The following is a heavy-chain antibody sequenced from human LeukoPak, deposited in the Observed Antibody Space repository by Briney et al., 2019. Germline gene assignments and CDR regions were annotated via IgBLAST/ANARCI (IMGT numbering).Heavy chain of an antibody. J-gene: IGHJ4*02. D-gene: IGHD6-13*01. Sequence: GGSLRLSCAASGFTFSSYGMHWVRQAPGKGLEWVAFIRYDGSNKYYADSVKGRFTISRDNSKNTLYLQMNSLRAEDTAVYYCAKDWIAAAGGRNFFDYWGQGTLVTVSS. CDR1: GFTFSSYG. V-gene: IGHV3-30*02. CDR3: AKDWIAAAGGRNFFDY. CDR2: IRYDGSNK.